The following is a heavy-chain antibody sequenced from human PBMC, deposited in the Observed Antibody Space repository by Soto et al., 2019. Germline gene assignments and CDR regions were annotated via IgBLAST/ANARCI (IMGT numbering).Heavy chain of an antibody. D-gene: IGHD5-12*01. V-gene: IGHV4-61*01. CDR2: IYYSGST. CDR3: ARERGLGVATRYSWFDP. Sequence: QVQLQESGPGLVKPSETLSLTCTVSGGSVSSGSYYWSWIRQPPGKGLEWIGYIYYSGSTNYNPSLKLRVPMSVDTSENQFSLKLSSVTAADTAVYYCARERGLGVATRYSWFDPWGQGTLVTVSS. CDR1: GGSVSSGSYY. J-gene: IGHJ5*02.